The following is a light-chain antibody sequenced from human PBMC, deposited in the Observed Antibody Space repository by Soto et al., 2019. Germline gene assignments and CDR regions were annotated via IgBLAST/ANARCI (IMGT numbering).Light chain of an antibody. CDR2: DVS. CDR1: SSDVGGYNY. CDR3: GSYTSSSTYV. V-gene: IGLV2-14*01. J-gene: IGLJ1*01. Sequence: QSALTQPASVSGSPGQSITISCTGTSSDVGGYNYVSWYQQHPGKAPKLMIYDVSNRPSGVSNRFSGSKSGNTASLTISRLQAEDEADYYSGSYTSSSTYVFGTGTKVTVL.